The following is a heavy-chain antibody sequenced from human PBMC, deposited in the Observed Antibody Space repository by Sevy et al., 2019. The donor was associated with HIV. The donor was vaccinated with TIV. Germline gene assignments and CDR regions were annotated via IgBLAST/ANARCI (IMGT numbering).Heavy chain of an antibody. CDR1: GFNVNDNY. Sequence: GGSLRLSCLASGFNVNDNYMTWVRQAPGKGLEWVSLIRSAGGISYGDSVRGRFTIPRDTSKNTVFLQMNSLGVEDTAVYYRARIPGFCRGTSCPFENWGQGALVTVSS. CDR2: IRSAGGI. V-gene: IGHV3-53*01. J-gene: IGHJ4*02. D-gene: IGHD2-2*01. CDR3: ARIPGFCRGTSCPFEN.